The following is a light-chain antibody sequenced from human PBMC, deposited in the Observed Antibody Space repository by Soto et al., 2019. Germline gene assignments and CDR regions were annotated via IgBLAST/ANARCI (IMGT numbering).Light chain of an antibody. CDR3: LQHNSCPLT. J-gene: IGKJ4*01. CDR2: AVS. Sequence: DIQMTQSPSSLSASVGDRVTITCRASQGIRKDLGWYQQKPGKAPQRLIYAVSSLHSGVPSRFSGSGSGTEITLTISSLQPEDSATYYCLQHNSCPLTFGGGTKVEIK. V-gene: IGKV1-17*01. CDR1: QGIRKD.